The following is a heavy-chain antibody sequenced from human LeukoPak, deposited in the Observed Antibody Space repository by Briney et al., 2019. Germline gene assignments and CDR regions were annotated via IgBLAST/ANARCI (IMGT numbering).Heavy chain of an antibody. CDR3: ARRTTGWSHFAF. D-gene: IGHD1-1*01. V-gene: IGHV4-59*08. Sequence: SETLSLTCSVSGGSFDYYYWGWKRPPPGKGLEWIGYIYYTGTTNYNPSLKRRVTISLDTSNNQFSLRLSSVTAADTAVYYCARRTTGWSHFAFWGQGILVTVSS. CDR1: GGSFDYYY. J-gene: IGHJ4*02. CDR2: IYYTGTT.